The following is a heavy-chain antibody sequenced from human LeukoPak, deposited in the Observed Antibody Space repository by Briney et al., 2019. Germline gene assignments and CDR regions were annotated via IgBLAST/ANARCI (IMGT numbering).Heavy chain of an antibody. CDR3: AKGYYYDSSGYSDFDY. J-gene: IGHJ4*02. CDR2: ISGSGGST. D-gene: IGHD3-22*01. V-gene: IGHV3-23*01. Sequence: GGSLRLSCAASGFTFSSYAMSWVPQAPGKGLEWVSAISGSGGSTYYADSVKGRFTISRDNSKNTLYLQMNSLRAEDTAVYYCAKGYYYDSSGYSDFDYWGQGTLVTVSS. CDR1: GFTFSSYA.